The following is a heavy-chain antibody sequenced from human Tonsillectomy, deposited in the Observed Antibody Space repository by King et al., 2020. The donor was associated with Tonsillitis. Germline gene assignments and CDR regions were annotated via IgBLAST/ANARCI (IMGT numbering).Heavy chain of an antibody. Sequence: EVQLVESGGGLVQPGRSVRLSCEASGFTFSSYWMHWVRQAPGKELVWVSHINGDGTNTNYADSVKGRFTISRDNAKNTLYLQMNSLRAEDTAVYFCATVGSSAYYVYWDQGTLVTVSS. V-gene: IGHV3-74*01. CDR3: ATVGSSAYYVY. CDR2: INGDGTNT. CDR1: GFTFSSYW. J-gene: IGHJ4*02. D-gene: IGHD3-22*01.